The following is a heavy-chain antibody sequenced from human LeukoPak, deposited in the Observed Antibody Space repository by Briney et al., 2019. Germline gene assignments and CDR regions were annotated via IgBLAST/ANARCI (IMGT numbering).Heavy chain of an antibody. J-gene: IGHJ4*02. D-gene: IGHD2-2*01. CDR2: ISTSGGST. Sequence: GGSLRLSCSASGFNFSRYAMLWVRQAPGKGLEYVSAISTSGGSTYYADSVKGRFTISRDNSKNTLYLQMSSLRDEDTAVYYCASRYCSSTSCLIDYWGQGTLVTVSS. V-gene: IGHV3-64D*06. CDR1: GFNFSRYA. CDR3: ASRYCSSTSCLIDY.